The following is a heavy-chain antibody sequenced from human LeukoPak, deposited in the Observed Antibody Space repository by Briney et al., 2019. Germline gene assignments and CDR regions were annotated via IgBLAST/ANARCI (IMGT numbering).Heavy chain of an antibody. D-gene: IGHD3-22*01. J-gene: IGHJ6*02. CDR1: GASISSYY. Sequence: PSETLSLTCTVSGASISSYYWSWIRQPPGKGLEWIGYIYYSGSTNYNPSLKSRVTISVDTSKNQFSLKLSSVTAADTAVYYCARGSYYYDSSGYYDPYYYYGMDVWGQGTTVTVSS. CDR2: IYYSGST. V-gene: IGHV4-59*01. CDR3: ARGSYYYDSSGYYDPYYYYGMDV.